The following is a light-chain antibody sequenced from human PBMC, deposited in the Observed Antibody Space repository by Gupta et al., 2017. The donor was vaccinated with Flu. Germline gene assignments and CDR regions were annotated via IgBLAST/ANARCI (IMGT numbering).Light chain of an antibody. CDR1: SSDVGIYHR. CDR3: SSYTNDDTWV. V-gene: IGLV2-18*02. J-gene: IGLJ3*02. Sequence: SALTQPPSVSGSPGQSVTISCAGTSSDVGIYHRVSWYQQPPGTAPKLIISEVHSRPSGVPDRLSGSKSGNTASLTISGLQAEDEADYYCSSYTNDDTWVFGGGTKLTVL. CDR2: EVH.